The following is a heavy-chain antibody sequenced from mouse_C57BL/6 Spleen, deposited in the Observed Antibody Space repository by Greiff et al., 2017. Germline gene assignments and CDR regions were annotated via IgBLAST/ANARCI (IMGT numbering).Heavy chain of an antibody. D-gene: IGHD1-1*01. J-gene: IGHJ3*01. CDR1: GFTFSSYA. V-gene: IGHV5-9-1*02. CDR3: TRDTYYGSSFWFAY. CDR2: ISSGGDYI. Sequence: EVMLVESGEGLVKPGGSLKLSCAASGFTFSSYAMSWVRQTPEKRLEWVAYISSGGDYIYYADTVKGRFTISRDNARNTLYLQMSSLKSEDTAMYYCTRDTYYGSSFWFAYWGQGTLVTVSA.